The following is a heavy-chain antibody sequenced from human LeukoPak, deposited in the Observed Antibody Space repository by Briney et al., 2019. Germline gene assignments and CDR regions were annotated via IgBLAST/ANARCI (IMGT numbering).Heavy chain of an antibody. Sequence: SETLSLTCTVSGGSISSSSYYWGWIRQPPGKGLEWFGSIYYSGSTYYNPSLKSRVTISVDTSKNQFSLKLSSVTAADTAVYYCARHAVVVVVAALGWYFDYWGQGTLVTVSS. CDR1: GGSISSSSYY. D-gene: IGHD2-15*01. CDR3: ARHAVVVVVAALGWYFDY. J-gene: IGHJ4*02. CDR2: IYYSGST. V-gene: IGHV4-39*01.